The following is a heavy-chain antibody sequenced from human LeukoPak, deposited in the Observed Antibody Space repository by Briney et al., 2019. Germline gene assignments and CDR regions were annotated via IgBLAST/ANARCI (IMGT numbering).Heavy chain of an antibody. Sequence: GGSLRLSCAASGFTFSSYAMSWVRQAPGKGLEWVSAISSSSTYISYADSVKGRFTISRDDAKNSLYLQMDSLRDEDTSMYYCARGLGSYAYSDAFDIWGQGTVVTVSS. D-gene: IGHD5-18*01. CDR2: ISSSSTYI. CDR1: GFTFSSYA. V-gene: IGHV3-21*01. CDR3: ARGLGSYAYSDAFDI. J-gene: IGHJ3*02.